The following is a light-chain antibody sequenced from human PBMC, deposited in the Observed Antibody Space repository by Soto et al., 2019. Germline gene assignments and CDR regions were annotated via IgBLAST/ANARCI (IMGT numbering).Light chain of an antibody. CDR1: QGISSY. CDR3: QQYYSYPRT. CDR2: AAS. Sequence: AIRMTQSPSSFSASTGDRVTITCRASQGISSYLAWYQQKPGKAPKLLIYAASTLQSGVPSRFSGSGSGTDFTLTISCLQSEDFATYYCQQYYSYPRTFGQGNKVELK. J-gene: IGKJ1*01. V-gene: IGKV1-8*01.